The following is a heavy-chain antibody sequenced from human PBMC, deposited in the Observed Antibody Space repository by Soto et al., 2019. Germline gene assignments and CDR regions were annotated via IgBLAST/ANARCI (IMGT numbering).Heavy chain of an antibody. CDR2: VWYDGSNR. D-gene: IGHD3-10*01. J-gene: IGHJ6*02. Sequence: QVQLVESGGGVVQPGTSLRLSCIASRFTFISYGMHWVRQVPGKGLEWVAVVWYDGSNRYYGESVRGRFTIAIDNSMNTVYLQMDSVRVEDTAVYYCARWSYDGSGLDVWGQGTTVTVSS. CDR1: RFTFISYG. CDR3: ARWSYDGSGLDV. V-gene: IGHV3-33*01.